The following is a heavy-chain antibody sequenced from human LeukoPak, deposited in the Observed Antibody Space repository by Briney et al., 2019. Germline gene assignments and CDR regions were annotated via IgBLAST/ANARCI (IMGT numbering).Heavy chain of an antibody. J-gene: IGHJ5*02. D-gene: IGHD3-10*01. CDR1: GHTFTSYY. CDR3: ARDRGTCWFDP. CDR2: INPSGGST. V-gene: IGHV1-46*01. Sequence: ASVKVSCKASGHTFTSYYMHWVRQAPGQGLEWMGIINPSGGSTSYAQKFQGRVTMTRDTSTSTVYMELSSPRSEDTAVYYCARDRGTCWFDPWGQGTLVTVSS.